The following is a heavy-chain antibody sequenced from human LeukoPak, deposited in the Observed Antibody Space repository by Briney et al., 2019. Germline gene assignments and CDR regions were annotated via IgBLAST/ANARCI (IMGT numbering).Heavy chain of an antibody. CDR1: GGTFSSYA. V-gene: IGHV1-69*13. CDR3: ARISGYSYGFDC. CDR2: IIPIFGTA. D-gene: IGHD5-18*01. J-gene: IGHJ4*02. Sequence: ASVKVSFKASGGTFSSYAISWVRQAPGQGLEWMGGIIPIFGTANYAQKFQGRVTITADESTSTAYMELSSLRSEDTAMYYCARISGYSYGFDCWGQGTLVTVSS.